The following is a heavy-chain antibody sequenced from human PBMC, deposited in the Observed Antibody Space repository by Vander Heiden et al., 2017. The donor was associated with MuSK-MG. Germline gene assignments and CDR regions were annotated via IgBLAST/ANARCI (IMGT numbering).Heavy chain of an antibody. V-gene: IGHV6-1*01. J-gene: IGHJ4*02. CDR1: GDSVSSNSAV. D-gene: IGHD3-10*01. CDR3: ARDQLKWFGEYLFDY. CDR2: TYYRSKWYN. Sequence: QVQLQQSGPGLVKPSQTLPLPCAIPGDSVSSNSAVWNWIRQSPSRGLGWLGRTYYRSKWYNDYAVSVKSRITINPDTSKNQFSLQLNSVPPEDTAVYYCARDQLKWFGEYLFDYWGQGTLVTVAS.